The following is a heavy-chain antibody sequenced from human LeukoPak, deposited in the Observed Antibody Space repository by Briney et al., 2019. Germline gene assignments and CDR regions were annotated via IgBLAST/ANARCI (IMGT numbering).Heavy chain of an antibody. CDR1: GFTFSDSY. CDR2: ISSTSSHT. Sequence: GGSLRLSCAASGFTFSDSYVSWIRQAAGKGLEWISYISSTSSHTNYADSVKGRFTISRDNAKRSLYLQMNSLRAEDTAVYYCARVTDGYEDYWGQGTLVTVSS. V-gene: IGHV3-11*05. D-gene: IGHD5-24*01. J-gene: IGHJ4*02. CDR3: ARVTDGYEDY.